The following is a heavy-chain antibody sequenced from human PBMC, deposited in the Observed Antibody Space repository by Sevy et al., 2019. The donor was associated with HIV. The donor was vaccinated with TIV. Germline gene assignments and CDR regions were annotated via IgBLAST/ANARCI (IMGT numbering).Heavy chain of an antibody. V-gene: IGHV1-18*01. CDR2: ISAYNGNT. Sequence: ASVKVSCKASGYTFTSYGISWVRQAPGQGLEWMGWISAYNGNTNYAQKLQGRVTMTTDTSTSTAYMELRSLRSDDTAVYYSARDVPVRSGARKGYCSGGSCYDAFDIWGQGTMVTVSS. CDR3: ARDVPVRSGARKGYCSGGSCYDAFDI. J-gene: IGHJ3*02. D-gene: IGHD2-15*01. CDR1: GYTFTSYG.